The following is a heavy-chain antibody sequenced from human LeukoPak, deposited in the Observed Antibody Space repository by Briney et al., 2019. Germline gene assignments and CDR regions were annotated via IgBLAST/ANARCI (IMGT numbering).Heavy chain of an antibody. CDR3: ARGGRERYSSGWTDAFDI. D-gene: IGHD6-19*01. CDR1: GYTFTSYY. J-gene: IGHJ3*02. CDR2: INPSGDST. Sequence: VASVKVSCKASGYTFTSYYMHWVRQAPGQGLEWMGIINPSGDSTSYAQKFQGRVTMTRDTSTGTVYMELSSLSSEDTAVYYCARGGRERYSSGWTDAFDIWGQGTMVTVSS. V-gene: IGHV1-46*01.